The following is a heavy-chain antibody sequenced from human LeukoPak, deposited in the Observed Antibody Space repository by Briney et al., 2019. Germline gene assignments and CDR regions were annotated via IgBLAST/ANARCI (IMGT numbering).Heavy chain of an antibody. Sequence: GASVKVSCKASGYTFTSYAVNWVRQAPGQGLEWMGWINTNTGNPTYAQGFTGRFVFSLDTSVSTAYLQISSLKAEDTAVYYCARGGSSSWYRGWFDPWGQGTLVTVSS. J-gene: IGHJ5*02. V-gene: IGHV7-4-1*02. D-gene: IGHD6-13*01. CDR3: ARGGSSSWYRGWFDP. CDR2: INTNTGNP. CDR1: GYTFTSYA.